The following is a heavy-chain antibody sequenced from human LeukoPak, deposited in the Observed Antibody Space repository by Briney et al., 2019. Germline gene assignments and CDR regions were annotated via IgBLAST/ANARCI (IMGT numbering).Heavy chain of an antibody. D-gene: IGHD4-17*01. CDR3: AKDLITTVTKRGGDWFDP. CDR2: IRYDGSNK. V-gene: IGHV3-30*02. J-gene: IGHJ5*02. Sequence: PGGSLRLSCVASGFTFTGHSMHWVRQAPGKGLEWVAFIRYDGSNKYYADSVKGRFTISRDNSKNTLYLQMNSLRAEDTAVYYCAKDLITTVTKRGGDWFDPWGQGTLVTVSS. CDR1: GFTFTGHS.